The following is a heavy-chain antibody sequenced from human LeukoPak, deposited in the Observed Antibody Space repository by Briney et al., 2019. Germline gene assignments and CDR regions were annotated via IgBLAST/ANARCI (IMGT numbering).Heavy chain of an antibody. V-gene: IGHV5-51*01. CDR3: ARGGYTYAYYYYYLDV. D-gene: IGHD5-18*01. CDR2: IFPDNSDT. Sequence: GESLKISCKTSGYSFTNYWIGWVRQLPGKGLEWMGLIFPDNSDTRYSPSFEGQFTISADKSISTAYLQWSSLRASDTAMYYCARGGYTYAYYYYYLDVWGKGTTVTVSS. J-gene: IGHJ6*03. CDR1: GYSFTNYW.